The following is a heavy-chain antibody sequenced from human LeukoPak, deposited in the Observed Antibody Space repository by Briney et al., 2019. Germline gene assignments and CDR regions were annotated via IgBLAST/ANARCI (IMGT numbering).Heavy chain of an antibody. D-gene: IGHD6-13*01. CDR3: ARLEVLRIGAAAAAMGFDP. CDR1: GGSISSSSYY. V-gene: IGHV4-39*01. Sequence: PSETLSLTCTVSGGSISSSSYYWGWIRQPPGKGLEWIGSIYYSGSTYYNPSLKSRVTISVDTSKNQFSLKLSSVTAADTAVYYCARLEVLRIGAAAAAMGFDPWGQGTLVTVSS. CDR2: IYYSGST. J-gene: IGHJ5*02.